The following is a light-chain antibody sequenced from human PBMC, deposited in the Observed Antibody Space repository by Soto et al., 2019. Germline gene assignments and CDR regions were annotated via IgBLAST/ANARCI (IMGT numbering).Light chain of an antibody. CDR1: QSVSSNY. J-gene: IGKJ1*01. CDR3: QQYGGLPRT. CDR2: GAS. V-gene: IGKV3-20*01. Sequence: EIVLTQSPGTVSLSPGERATLSCRASQSVSSNYLAWDQQKPGQAPRLLIYGASSRATGIPDRFSGSGSGTEFMHTISSVEPDDYAWYYCQQYGGLPRTFGQGPKVEIK.